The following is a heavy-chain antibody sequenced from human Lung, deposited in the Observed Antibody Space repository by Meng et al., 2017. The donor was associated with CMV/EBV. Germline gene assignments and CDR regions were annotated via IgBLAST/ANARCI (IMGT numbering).Heavy chain of an antibody. CDR1: GGSISSYF. Sequence: LXCTVSGGSISSYFWSWIRQPPGKGLEWIGYIYYTGSTNYNPSLKSRVTISVDTSKKQFSLKLSSVTAADTAVYYCARGRDFGVVIPVDWGQGTLVTVSS. CDR2: IYYTGST. D-gene: IGHD3-3*01. CDR3: ARGRDFGVVIPVD. J-gene: IGHJ4*02. V-gene: IGHV4-59*01.